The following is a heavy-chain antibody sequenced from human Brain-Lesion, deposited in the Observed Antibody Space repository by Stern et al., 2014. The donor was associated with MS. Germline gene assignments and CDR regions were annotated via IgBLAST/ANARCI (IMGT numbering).Heavy chain of an antibody. D-gene: IGHD3-22*01. Sequence: QVQLVQSEAEVKKPGASVKVSCKASGYTFTGYYMPWVRQAPGQGLEWMGWINPKSGGTNYAQKFQGWVTMTRDTSINTAYMELSRLRSDDTAVYYCATYYYDSTGYNDFWGQGTLVTVSS. CDR1: GYTFTGYY. CDR2: INPKSGGT. V-gene: IGHV1-2*04. CDR3: ATYYYDSTGYNDF. J-gene: IGHJ4*02.